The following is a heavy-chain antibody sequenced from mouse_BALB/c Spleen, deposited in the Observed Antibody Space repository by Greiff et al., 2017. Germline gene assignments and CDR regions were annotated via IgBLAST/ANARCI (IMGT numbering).Heavy chain of an antibody. D-gene: IGHD2-14*01. CDR3: TTYRYHFDY. CDR2: IYPSDSYT. J-gene: IGHJ2*01. Sequence: QVQLQQPGAELVRPGASVKLSCKASGYTFTSYWINWVKQRPGQGLEWIGNIYPSDSYTNYNQKFKDKATLTVDKSSSTAYMQLSSPTSEDSAVYYCTTYRYHFDYWGQGTTLTVSS. V-gene: IGHV1-69*02. CDR1: GYTFTSYW.